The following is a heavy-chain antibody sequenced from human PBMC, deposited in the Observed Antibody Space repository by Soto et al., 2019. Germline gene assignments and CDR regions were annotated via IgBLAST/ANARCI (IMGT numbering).Heavy chain of an antibody. CDR1: GFTFSSYG. V-gene: IGHV3-33*01. CDR2: IWYDGSNK. CDR3: ARTGGPDRSYYYYYGMDV. J-gene: IGHJ6*02. Sequence: QVQLVESGGGVVQPGRSLRLSCAASGFTFSSYGMHWVRQAPGKGLEWVAVIWYDGSNKYYADSVKGRFTISRDNSKNTLYLQRNRLRAEDRGGYYCARTGGPDRSYYYYYGMDVWGQGTTVPVSS. D-gene: IGHD2-15*01.